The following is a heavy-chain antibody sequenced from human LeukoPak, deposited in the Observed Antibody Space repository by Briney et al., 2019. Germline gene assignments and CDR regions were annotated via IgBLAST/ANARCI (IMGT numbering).Heavy chain of an antibody. D-gene: IGHD5-12*01. J-gene: IGHJ6*03. CDR1: GGTFSSYA. Sequence: ASVKVSCKASGGTFSSYAISWVRQAPGQGLEWMGWINPNSGGTNYAQKFQGRVTMTRDTSISAAYMELSRLRSDDTAVYYCARDQGQEWLRIEIDYYYYMDVWGKGTTVTVSS. V-gene: IGHV1-2*02. CDR2: INPNSGGT. CDR3: ARDQGQEWLRIEIDYYYYMDV.